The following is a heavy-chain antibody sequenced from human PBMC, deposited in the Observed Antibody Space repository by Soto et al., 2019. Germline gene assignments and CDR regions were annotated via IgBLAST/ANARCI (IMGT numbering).Heavy chain of an antibody. CDR2: IYHSGST. CDR1: GGSITSNNW. CDR3: ARVIYSYGSAFEY. V-gene: IGHV4-4*02. D-gene: IGHD3-10*01. Sequence: QVQLQESGPGLVKPSGTLSLSCAVSGGSITSNNWWSWVRQPPGKGLEWIGEIYHSGSTSYNPSLKGRVTISVDKSENQFSLKLSSVTAADTAVYYCARVIYSYGSAFEYWAQGILVTVSS. J-gene: IGHJ4*02.